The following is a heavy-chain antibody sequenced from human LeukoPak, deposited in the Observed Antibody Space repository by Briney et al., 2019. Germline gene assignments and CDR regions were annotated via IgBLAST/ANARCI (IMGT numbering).Heavy chain of an antibody. CDR2: IDGSGVKT. CDR1: GFTFTTSA. Sequence: GESLRLSCAASGFTFTTSAMRWVRQAPGKGLEWVSSIDGSGVKTYYADSVKGRFTISRDNSKNTLYLQMNSLRAEDTAVYYCAKGVSGPQYYFPYWGQGTLVTVSS. CDR3: AKGVSGPQYYFPY. D-gene: IGHD4-11*01. V-gene: IGHV3-23*01. J-gene: IGHJ4*02.